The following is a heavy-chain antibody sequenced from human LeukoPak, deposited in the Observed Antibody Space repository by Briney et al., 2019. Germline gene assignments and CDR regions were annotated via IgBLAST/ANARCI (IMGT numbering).Heavy chain of an antibody. Sequence: GGSERLFCAPAGFSLSSDSMSSVRQAPGKGLEWVSSISSGSTYIYYADSVKGRFTISRDNTNNSLYLQMNSLRAEETAVYYCSRDRRTGRSRVVVLQWGQGTLVTVSS. J-gene: IGHJ4*02. CDR3: SRDRRTGRSRVVVLQ. D-gene: IGHD3-22*01. CDR2: ISSGSTYI. CDR1: GFSLSSDS. V-gene: IGHV3-21*01.